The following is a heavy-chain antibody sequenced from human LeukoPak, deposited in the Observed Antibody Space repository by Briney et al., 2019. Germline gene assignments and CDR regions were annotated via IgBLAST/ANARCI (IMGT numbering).Heavy chain of an antibody. Sequence: ASVKVSCKASGGTCSSYAISWVRQAPGQGLEWMGGIIPIFGTANYAQKFQGRVTITADESTSTAYMELSSLRSEDTAVYYCARGYRDCSSTSCYASGMDVWGKGTTVTVSS. CDR2: IIPIFGTA. D-gene: IGHD2-2*01. J-gene: IGHJ6*04. CDR1: GGTCSSYA. V-gene: IGHV1-69*13. CDR3: ARGYRDCSSTSCYASGMDV.